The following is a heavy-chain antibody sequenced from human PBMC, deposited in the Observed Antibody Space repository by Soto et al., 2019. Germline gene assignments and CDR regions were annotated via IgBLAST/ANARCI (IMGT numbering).Heavy chain of an antibody. J-gene: IGHJ6*02. D-gene: IGHD3-10*02. V-gene: IGHV1-2*02. CDR2: INPNSGGT. Sequence: ASVKVSCKASGYTFTGYYMHWVRQAPGQGLEWMGWINPNSGGTNYAQKFQGRVTMTRDTSISTAYMELSRLRSDDTAVYYCARVNARAARGYYYGMDVWGQGTMVTVSS. CDR1: GYTFTGYY. CDR3: ARVNARAARGYYYGMDV.